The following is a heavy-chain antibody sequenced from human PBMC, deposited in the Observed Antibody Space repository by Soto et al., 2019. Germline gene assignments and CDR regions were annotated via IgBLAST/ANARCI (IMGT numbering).Heavy chain of an antibody. V-gene: IGHV3-23*01. CDR3: ATYGGDSGGYEYFQR. D-gene: IGHD4-17*01. CDR1: GFTFTSYG. Sequence: EVQLLESGGGLEPPGGSRRLSCVTSGFTFTSYGMSLVRQAPGQGLEWVSAISGSSDAYYPDSVKGRLTISRDNSRSTLYLQMNSLSAEDTAVYYCATYGGDSGGYEYFQRWGQGCLVTVSS. CDR2: ISGSSDA. J-gene: IGHJ1*01.